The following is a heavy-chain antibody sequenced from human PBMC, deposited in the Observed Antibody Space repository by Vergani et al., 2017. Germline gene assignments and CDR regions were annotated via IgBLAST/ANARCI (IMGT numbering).Heavy chain of an antibody. Sequence: EVQLVESGGGLVKPGGSLRLSCAASGFTFSSYSMNWVRQAPGKGLEWVSSISSSSSYIYYADSVKGRFTISRDNAKNSLYLQMNSLRAEDTAVYYCARGDYSSGWRVYYYYMDVWGKGTTVTVSS. V-gene: IGHV3-21*01. CDR3: ARGDYSSGWRVYYYYMDV. CDR2: ISSSSSYI. D-gene: IGHD6-19*01. CDR1: GFTFSSYS. J-gene: IGHJ6*03.